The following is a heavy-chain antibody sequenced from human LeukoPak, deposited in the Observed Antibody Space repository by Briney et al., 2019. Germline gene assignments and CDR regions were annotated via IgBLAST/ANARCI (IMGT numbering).Heavy chain of an antibody. J-gene: IGHJ4*02. V-gene: IGHV1-2*02. CDR3: ARDKNGSSGWYSFFDY. Sequence: ASVKVSCKASGYTFTGYYMHWVRQAPGHGLEWMGWINPNSGDTNYAQKFQGRVTMTRDTSISTAYMELSRLRSDDTAVYYCARDKNGSSGWYSFFDYWGQGTLITVPS. CDR2: INPNSGDT. CDR1: GYTFTGYY. D-gene: IGHD6-19*01.